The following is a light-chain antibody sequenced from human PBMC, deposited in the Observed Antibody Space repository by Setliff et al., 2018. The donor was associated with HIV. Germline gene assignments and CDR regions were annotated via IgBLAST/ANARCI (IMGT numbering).Light chain of an antibody. Sequence: QSALAQPPSASGSPGQSVTISCTGTSSDVGVYNYVSWYQQHPGKVPKLIIFEVTKRPSGVPDRFSAAKSGNSASLTVSGLQAEDEADYYCMSYAGDNNLVFGTGTKVTVL. V-gene: IGLV2-8*01. J-gene: IGLJ1*01. CDR3: MSYAGDNNLV. CDR1: SSDVGVYNY. CDR2: EVT.